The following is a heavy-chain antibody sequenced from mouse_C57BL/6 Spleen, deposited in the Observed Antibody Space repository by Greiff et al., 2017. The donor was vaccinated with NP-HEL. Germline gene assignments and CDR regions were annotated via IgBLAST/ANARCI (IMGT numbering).Heavy chain of an antibody. CDR3: ARLGVGYFDY. J-gene: IGHJ2*01. CDR2: INPSTGGT. V-gene: IGHV1-42*01. D-gene: IGHD2-14*01. Sequence: VHVKQSGPELVKPGASVKISCKASGYSFTGYYMNWVKQSPEKSLEWIGEINPSTGGTTYNQKFKAKATLTVDKSSSTAYMQLKSLTSEDSAVYYCARLGVGYFDYWGQGTTLTVSS. CDR1: GYSFTGYY.